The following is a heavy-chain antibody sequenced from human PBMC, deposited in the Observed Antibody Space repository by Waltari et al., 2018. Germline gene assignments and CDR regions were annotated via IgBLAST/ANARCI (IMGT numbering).Heavy chain of an antibody. V-gene: IGHV4-38-2*01. CDR1: DYSIINGYY. J-gene: IGHJ5*02. CDR2: INYSGNR. CDR3: GRLGGSMTTYQTFRDH. Sequence: RESGPGLVRTSETLSLNCDVSDYSIINGYYWGWIRQPPGKGLEWIASINYSGNRYSNPSIERRVTISVDTSSNQFSLQLHSVTAADTAVYFCGRLGGSMTTYQTFRDHWGQGILVNVSS. D-gene: IGHD2-21*01.